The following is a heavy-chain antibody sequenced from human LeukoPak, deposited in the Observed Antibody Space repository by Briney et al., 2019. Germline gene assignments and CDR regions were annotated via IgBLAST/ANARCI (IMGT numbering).Heavy chain of an antibody. CDR3: ARVAVAGTSTRYYFDY. V-gene: IGHV3-23*01. CDR2: ISSSGGSA. D-gene: IGHD6-19*01. CDR1: GFTFSAYA. J-gene: IGHJ4*02. Sequence: GGSLRLSCAVSGFTFSAYAMSWVRQAPGKGLEWVSGISSSGGSAFYADSVKGRFTISRDNSKNTLYLQMNSLRAEDTTVYHCARVAVAGTSTRYYFDYWGQGTLVTVSS.